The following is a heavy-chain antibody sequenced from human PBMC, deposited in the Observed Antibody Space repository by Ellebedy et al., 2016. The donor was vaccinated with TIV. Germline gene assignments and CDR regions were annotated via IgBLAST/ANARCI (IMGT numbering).Heavy chain of an antibody. CDR3: ARGGLLWFGELTWFDP. Sequence: GESLKISXAASGFTFSSYAMHWVRQAPGKGLEWVAVISYDGSNKYYADSVKGRFTISRDNSKNTLYLQMNSLRAEDTAVYYCARGGLLWFGELTWFDPWGQGTLVTVSS. D-gene: IGHD3-10*01. CDR2: ISYDGSNK. CDR1: GFTFSSYA. V-gene: IGHV3-30-3*01. J-gene: IGHJ5*02.